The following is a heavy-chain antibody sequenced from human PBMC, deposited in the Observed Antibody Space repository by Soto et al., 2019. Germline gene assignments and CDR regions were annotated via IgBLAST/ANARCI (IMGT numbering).Heavy chain of an antibody. Sequence: VKVSCKASGYIFTTYGISWVRQAPGQGLEWMGWISAYNGNTNYGQKFQGRVTMTIDTSTGTAYMELRSLISDDTALYYCARDYYGGNYFDYWGQGTLVTVSS. CDR3: ARDYYGGNYFDY. D-gene: IGHD2-15*01. V-gene: IGHV1-18*01. J-gene: IGHJ4*02. CDR2: ISAYNGNT. CDR1: GYIFTTYG.